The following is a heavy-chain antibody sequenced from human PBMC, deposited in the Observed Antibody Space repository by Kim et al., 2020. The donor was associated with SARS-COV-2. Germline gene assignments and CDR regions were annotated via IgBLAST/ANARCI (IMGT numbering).Heavy chain of an antibody. D-gene: IGHD6-13*01. V-gene: IGHV4-4*07. CDR3: ARDPSRPTPLIDY. J-gene: IGHJ4*02. Sequence: YHPTLKSRVTMSVDTSKNQFSLKLSSVTAADTAVYYCARDPSRPTPLIDYWGQGTLVTVSS.